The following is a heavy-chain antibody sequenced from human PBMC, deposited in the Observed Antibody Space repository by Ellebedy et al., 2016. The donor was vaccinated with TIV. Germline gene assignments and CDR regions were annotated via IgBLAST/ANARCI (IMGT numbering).Heavy chain of an antibody. CDR1: GLTFSNYA. Sequence: GESLKISCAASGLTFSNYAIIWVRQAPGKGLQWVSSISGDGGTTLYADSVKGRFTISRDNSRNTVYLQMNSLRVEDTAVYYCVKRVSRSPSPPDPWGQGTLVAVSS. CDR3: VKRVSRSPSPPDP. D-gene: IGHD3-10*01. J-gene: IGHJ5*02. CDR2: ISGDGGTT. V-gene: IGHV3-23*01.